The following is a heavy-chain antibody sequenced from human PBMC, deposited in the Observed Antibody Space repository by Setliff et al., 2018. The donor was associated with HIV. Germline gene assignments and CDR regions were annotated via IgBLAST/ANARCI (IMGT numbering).Heavy chain of an antibody. V-gene: IGHV4-34*01. Sequence: PSETLSLTCAVYGGSFSGHYWTWIRQPPGKGLEWIGEINHTGSTNYNPFLKSRFTISVDTSKSQFSLRLRSVTAADTAVYYCARGRQPLDYWGQGTLVTVSS. D-gene: IGHD6-13*01. J-gene: IGHJ4*02. CDR1: GGSFSGHY. CDR3: ARGRQPLDY. CDR2: INHTGST.